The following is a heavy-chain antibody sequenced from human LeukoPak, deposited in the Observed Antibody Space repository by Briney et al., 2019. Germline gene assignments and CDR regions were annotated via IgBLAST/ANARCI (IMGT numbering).Heavy chain of an antibody. Sequence: PGGSLRLSCAASGFTFSSYGMHWVRQAPGKGLGWVAVISYDESNKWYADSVKGRFTISRDNSKNTMYLQMNSLRPEDTAVYYCAKDPHGVVDYHGSGSFDYWGQGTLVTVSS. CDR1: GFTFSSYG. D-gene: IGHD3-10*01. CDR3: AKDPHGVVDYHGSGSFDY. V-gene: IGHV3-30*02. CDR2: ISYDESNK. J-gene: IGHJ4*02.